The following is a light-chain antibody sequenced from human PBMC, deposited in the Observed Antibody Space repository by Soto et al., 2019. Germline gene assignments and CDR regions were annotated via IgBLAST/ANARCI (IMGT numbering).Light chain of an antibody. Sequence: EIVMTQSPASLSVSPGDTATLSCRASQSVATDLAWYQQTPGQAPRILIYDSSTRATGIPPRFSGSGSGTEFTLTISPLQSEDFAIYYCQQYHNWPPITFGQGTRLETK. CDR2: DSS. V-gene: IGKV3-15*01. J-gene: IGKJ5*01. CDR1: QSVATD. CDR3: QQYHNWPPIT.